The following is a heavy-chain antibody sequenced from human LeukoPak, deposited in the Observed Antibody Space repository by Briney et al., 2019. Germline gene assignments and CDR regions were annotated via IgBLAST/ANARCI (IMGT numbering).Heavy chain of an antibody. Sequence: SETLSLTCTVSGGSISSYYWSWIRQPPGKGLEWIGYIYYTGSTHYNPSLESRVIISIDTSKNQFSLKVSSVAATDTAVYYCARGSVGYKGAFDIWGQGTMVTVSS. CDR1: GGSISSYY. D-gene: IGHD5-24*01. V-gene: IGHV4-59*08. J-gene: IGHJ3*02. CDR2: IYYTGST. CDR3: ARGSVGYKGAFDI.